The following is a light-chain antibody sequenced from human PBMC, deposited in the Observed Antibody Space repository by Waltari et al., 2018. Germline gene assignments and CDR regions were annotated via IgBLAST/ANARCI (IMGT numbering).Light chain of an antibody. CDR3: QHYVRLPAT. CDR1: QSVSRA. J-gene: IGKJ1*01. CDR2: GAS. V-gene: IGKV3-20*01. Sequence: EIVLTQSPGSLSSSPGESVTLSCRASQSVSRALAGYPQKHGQDPRLLIFGASNRATGIPDRFSGIGSETDFSLTISRLEPEDFAVYYCQHYVRLPATFGRGTKVEIK.